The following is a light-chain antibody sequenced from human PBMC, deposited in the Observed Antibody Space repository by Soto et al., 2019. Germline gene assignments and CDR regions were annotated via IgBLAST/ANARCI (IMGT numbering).Light chain of an antibody. CDR1: QSVSNN. J-gene: IGKJ1*01. CDR3: QQYNNWWT. Sequence: EIVMTQSPATLSVSPGERATLSCRASQSVSNNFAWYQKKPGQAPRLLIYGASTRATGIPARFSGSGSGTEFTLTISSLQSEDFAFYYGQQYNNWWTFGQGTRVDIK. CDR2: GAS. V-gene: IGKV3-15*01.